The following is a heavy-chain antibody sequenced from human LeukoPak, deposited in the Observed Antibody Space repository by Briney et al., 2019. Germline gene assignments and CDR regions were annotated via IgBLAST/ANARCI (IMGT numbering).Heavy chain of an antibody. CDR3: ATGYSSSGIDY. D-gene: IGHD6-6*01. CDR1: GGSINSYY. CDR2: IYYGGST. J-gene: IGHJ4*02. Sequence: SETLSLTCTVSGGSINSYYWSWIRQPPGKGLEWIGYIYYGGSTNYNPSLKSRVTISVDTSKNQFSLKLSSVTAADTAVYYCATGYSSSGIDYWGQGTLVTVSS. V-gene: IGHV4-59*12.